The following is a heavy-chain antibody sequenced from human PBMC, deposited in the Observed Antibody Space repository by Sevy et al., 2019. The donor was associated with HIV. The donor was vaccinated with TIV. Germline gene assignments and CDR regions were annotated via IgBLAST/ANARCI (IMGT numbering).Heavy chain of an antibody. Sequence: SETLSLTCSVSGGSISSGGYFWNWIRQHPGKGLEWIGYISYSGSASTYYNPSLPSRVSISVETAKNELSLSVKSVTAADTAVYYCARRPATGPAEVGFDVWGQGTMVTVSS. J-gene: IGHJ3*01. V-gene: IGHV4-31*03. CDR3: ARRPATGPAEVGFDV. CDR2: ISYSGSAST. CDR1: GGSISSGGYF. D-gene: IGHD2-2*01.